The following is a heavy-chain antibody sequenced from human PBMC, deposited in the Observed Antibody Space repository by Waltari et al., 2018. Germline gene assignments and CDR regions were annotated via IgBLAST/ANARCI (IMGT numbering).Heavy chain of an antibody. Sequence: QVQLVQSGAEVKKPGSSVKVSCKASGGTFSSYAISWVRQAPGQGLEWMGGFIPILGIANYAQKFQGRVTITADKSTSTAYMELSSLRSEDTAVYYCARDFAADFWSGYYTGPFDYWGQGTLVTVSS. CDR1: GGTFSSYA. CDR2: FIPILGIA. V-gene: IGHV1-69*10. J-gene: IGHJ4*02. D-gene: IGHD3-3*01. CDR3: ARDFAADFWSGYYTGPFDY.